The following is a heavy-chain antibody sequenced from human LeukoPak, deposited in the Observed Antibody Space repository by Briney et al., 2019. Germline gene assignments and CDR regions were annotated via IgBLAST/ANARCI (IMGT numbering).Heavy chain of an antibody. CDR1: GGSISSSSYY. J-gene: IGHJ4*02. CDR2: IYYSGST. V-gene: IGHV4-39*02. D-gene: IGHD4-17*01. CDR3: ARESPYGDYVLRYFDY. Sequence: SETLSLTCTVSGGSISSSSYYWGWTRQPPGKGLEWIGSIYYSGSTYYNPSLKSRVTISVDTSKNQFSLKLSSVTAADTAVYYCARESPYGDYVLRYFDYWGQGTLVTVSS.